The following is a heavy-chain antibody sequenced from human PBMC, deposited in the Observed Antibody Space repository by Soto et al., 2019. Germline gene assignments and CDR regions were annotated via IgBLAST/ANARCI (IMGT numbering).Heavy chain of an antibody. Sequence: QVQLVESGGGVVQPGRSLRLSCAASGFTFSSYAMHWVRQAPGKGLEWVAVISYDGSNKYYADSVKGRFTISRDNSKNTMFLQKKRLSAEDTAVYYCASDIFCMWGCCSFASSGCLDPWGQGTLVTVSS. CDR1: GFTFSSYA. CDR2: ISYDGSNK. J-gene: IGHJ5*02. D-gene: IGHD2-15*01. CDR3: ASDIFCMWGCCSFASSGCLDP. V-gene: IGHV3-30-3*01.